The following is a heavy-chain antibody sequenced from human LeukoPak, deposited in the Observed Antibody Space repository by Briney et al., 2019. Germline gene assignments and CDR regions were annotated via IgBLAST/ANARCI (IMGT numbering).Heavy chain of an antibody. CDR3: ARPLPKNPRLRGIAAAGDAFDI. J-gene: IGHJ3*02. CDR2: INHSEST. D-gene: IGHD6-13*01. V-gene: IGHV4-34*01. Sequence: SETLSLTCAVYGGSFSGYYWSWIRQPPGKGLEWIGEINHSESTNYNPSPKSRVTISVDTSKNQFSLKLSSVTAADTAVYYCARPLPKNPRLRGIAAAGDAFDIWGQGTMVTVSS. CDR1: GGSFSGYY.